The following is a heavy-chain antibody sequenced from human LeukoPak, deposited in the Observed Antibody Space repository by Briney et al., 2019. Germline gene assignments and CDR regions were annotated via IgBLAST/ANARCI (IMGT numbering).Heavy chain of an antibody. D-gene: IGHD3-22*01. J-gene: IGHJ4*02. V-gene: IGHV1-69*04. CDR3: ATGYYDSSGYPYYFDY. Sequence: ASVKVSCKASGGTFSSYAISWVRQAPGQGLEWMGRITPILGIANYAQKFQGRVTITADKSTSTAYMELSSLRSEDTAVYYCATGYYDSSGYPYYFDYWGQGTLVTVSS. CDR1: GGTFSSYA. CDR2: ITPILGIA.